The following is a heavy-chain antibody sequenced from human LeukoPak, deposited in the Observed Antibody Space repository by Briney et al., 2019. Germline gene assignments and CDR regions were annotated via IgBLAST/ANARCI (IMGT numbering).Heavy chain of an antibody. Sequence: KPSETLSLTCTVSGGSISSYYWSWIRQPPGKGLEWIGYIYYSGSTNYNPSLKSRVTISVDTSKNQFSLKLSSVTAADTAVYYCAKDGGSITMIGGDFDYWGQGTLVTVSS. CDR1: GGSISSYY. CDR3: AKDGGSITMIGGDFDY. J-gene: IGHJ4*02. D-gene: IGHD3-22*01. V-gene: IGHV4-59*01. CDR2: IYYSGST.